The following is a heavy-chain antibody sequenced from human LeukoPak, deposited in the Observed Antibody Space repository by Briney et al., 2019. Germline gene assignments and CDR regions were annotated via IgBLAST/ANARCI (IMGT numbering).Heavy chain of an antibody. CDR1: GGSFSGYY. V-gene: IGHV4-34*01. J-gene: IGHJ4*02. CDR2: INHSGST. CDR3: ARDGEQWLVGTAHLFDY. Sequence: SETLSLTCAVYGGSFSGYYWSWIRQPPGKGLEWIGEINHSGSTNYNPSLKSRVTISVDTSKNQFSLKLSSVTAADTAVYYCARDGEQWLVGTAHLFDYWGQGTLVTVSS. D-gene: IGHD6-19*01.